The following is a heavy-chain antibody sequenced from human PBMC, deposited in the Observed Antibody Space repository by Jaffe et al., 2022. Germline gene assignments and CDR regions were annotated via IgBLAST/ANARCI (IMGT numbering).Heavy chain of an antibody. Sequence: QLQLQESGSGLVKPSQTLSLTCAVSGGSISSGGYSWSWIRQPPGKGLEWIGYIYHSGSTYYNPSLKSRVTISVDRSKNQFSLKLSSVTAADTAVYYCARGGGFGHQLNWFDPWGQGTLVTVSS. CDR3: ARGGGFGHQLNWFDP. V-gene: IGHV4-30-2*01. J-gene: IGHJ5*02. CDR2: IYHSGST. D-gene: IGHD3-3*01. CDR1: GGSISSGGYS.